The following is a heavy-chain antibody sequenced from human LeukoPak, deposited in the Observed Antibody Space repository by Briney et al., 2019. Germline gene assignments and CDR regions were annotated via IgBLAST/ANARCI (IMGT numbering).Heavy chain of an antibody. CDR1: GFTFSTYA. CDR2: TSYDGSDK. CDR3: ARDSRQGSGWSGIDY. D-gene: IGHD6-19*01. Sequence: GGSLRLSCVASGFTFSTYAMHWVRQAPGKGLEWMAVTSYDGSDKYYADSVKGRFTISRDNSKNTLYLQMNSLRAEDTAIYYCARDSRQGSGWSGIDYWGQGTLVTVSS. V-gene: IGHV3-30*04. J-gene: IGHJ4*02.